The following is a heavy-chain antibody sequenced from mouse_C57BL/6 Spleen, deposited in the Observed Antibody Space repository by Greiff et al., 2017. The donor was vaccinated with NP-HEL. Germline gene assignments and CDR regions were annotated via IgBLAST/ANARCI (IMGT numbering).Heavy chain of an antibody. D-gene: IGHD1-1*01. CDR3: AYGSSPYWYFDV. J-gene: IGHJ1*03. CDR1: GYTFTDYY. Sequence: EVQLQQSGPELVKPGASVKISCKASGYTFTDYYMNWVKQSHGKSLEWIGDINPNNGGTSYNQKFKGKATLTVDKSSSTAYMELRSLTSEDSAVYDCAYGSSPYWYFDVWGTGTTVTVSS. CDR2: INPNNGGT. V-gene: IGHV1-26*01.